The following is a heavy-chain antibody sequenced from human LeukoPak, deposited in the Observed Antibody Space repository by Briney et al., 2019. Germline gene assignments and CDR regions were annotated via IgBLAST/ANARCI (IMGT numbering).Heavy chain of an antibody. Sequence: TSQTLSLTCALSADTVSSNSVAWNWIRQSPSRGLEWLARTYYGSNWYNDYAIAVKSRMTINPDTSKNQCSLQLNSVTPGDTAVYFCAREGAYSGTYYLDYWGQGTLVTVSS. CDR3: AREGAYSGTYYLDY. CDR1: ADTVSSNSVA. V-gene: IGHV6-1*01. D-gene: IGHD1-26*01. CDR2: TYYGSNWYN. J-gene: IGHJ4*02.